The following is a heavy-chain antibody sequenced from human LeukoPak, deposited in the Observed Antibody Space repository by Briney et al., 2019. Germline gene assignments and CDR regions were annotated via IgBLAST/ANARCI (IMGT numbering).Heavy chain of an antibody. CDR3: ARPLVGDALDY. J-gene: IGHJ4*02. D-gene: IGHD1-26*01. CDR1: GMTVSSNY. V-gene: IGHV3-66*04. Sequence: PGGSLRLSCAASGMTVSSNYIMWVRQPPGKGLEWVSSIYTGGSTYYADAVKGRFTISRDNSKNTVNLQMNSLRAEDTAVYYCARPLVGDALDYWGQGTLVTVSS. CDR2: IYTGGST.